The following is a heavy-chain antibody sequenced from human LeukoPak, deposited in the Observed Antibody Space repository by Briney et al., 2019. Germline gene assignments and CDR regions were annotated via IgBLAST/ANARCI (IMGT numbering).Heavy chain of an antibody. V-gene: IGHV4-39*01. CDR3: ARRRYYDSTGFLD. D-gene: IGHD3-16*01. CDR1: GDSISSSSYY. J-gene: IGHJ1*01. Sequence: SETLSLTCSVSGDSISSSSYYWGWVRQPPGKGLEWIGDIYYSGRTYYDSSLKSRLTIGIDTSKNEFSLTLRSVTATDTAVYYCARRRYYDSTGFLDWGQGTLVGVSP. CDR2: IYYSGRT.